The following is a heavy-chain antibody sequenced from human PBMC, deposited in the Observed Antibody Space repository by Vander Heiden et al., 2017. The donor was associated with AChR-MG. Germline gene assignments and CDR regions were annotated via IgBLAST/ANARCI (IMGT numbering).Heavy chain of an antibody. D-gene: IGHD7-27*01. V-gene: IGHV4-39*01. J-gene: IGHJ4*02. Sequence: QLQLQESGPGLVKPSETLSLTRTVPGVPISCFNYCWGCVRQSPGMGLEWIGSIYNSGSTYYNASLKSRVTISVDTSKNQFSLKLSSVTAADTAVYYCAVSSWAFDFWGQGTLVTVSS. CDR1: GVPISCFNYC. CDR2: IYNSGST. CDR3: AVSSWAFDF.